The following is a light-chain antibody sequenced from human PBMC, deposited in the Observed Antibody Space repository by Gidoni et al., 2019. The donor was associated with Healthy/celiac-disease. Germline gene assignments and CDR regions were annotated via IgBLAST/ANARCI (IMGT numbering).Light chain of an antibody. J-gene: IGLJ3*02. V-gene: IGLV1-44*01. CDR2: SNN. CDR3: AAWDDSLNGWV. Sequence: QSVLTQPPSASGTPGQRVTISFSGSSSNIGSNTVNCYQQLPGPAPNLLIYSNNQRPSGVPDRFSGSKSGTSASLAISGLQSEDEADYYCAAWDDSLNGWVFGGGTKLTVL. CDR1: SSNIGSNT.